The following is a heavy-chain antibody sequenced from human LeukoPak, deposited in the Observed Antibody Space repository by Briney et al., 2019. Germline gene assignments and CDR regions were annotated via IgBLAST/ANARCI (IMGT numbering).Heavy chain of an antibody. V-gene: IGHV4-38-2*02. CDR2: IYHSGST. CDR1: DYSITSDYY. J-gene: IGHJ5*02. CDR3: ARENTSGTNWFDP. Sequence: PSETLSLTCGVSDYSITSDYYWGWIRQPPGKGLEWIGSIYHSGSTYYNPSLKSRVTISVDTSKNQFSLKLTSVTAADTAPYYCARENTSGTNWFDPWGQGTLVTVSS. D-gene: IGHD3-10*01.